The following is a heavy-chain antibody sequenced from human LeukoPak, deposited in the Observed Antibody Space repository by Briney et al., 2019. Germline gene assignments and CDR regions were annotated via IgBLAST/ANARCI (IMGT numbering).Heavy chain of an antibody. CDR3: ARHLSDITSSPNY. CDR2: IYPRDSRT. V-gene: IGHV5-51*01. J-gene: IGHJ4*02. D-gene: IGHD2-2*01. Sequence: GESLKIPCKGSGYSFSSYLIAWVRQMPGKGLEWMGVIYPRDSRTTYSPSFHGQVTISADKSISTAYLQWTSLKASDTAIYYCARHLSDITSSPNYWGPGTLVTVSS. CDR1: GYSFSSYL.